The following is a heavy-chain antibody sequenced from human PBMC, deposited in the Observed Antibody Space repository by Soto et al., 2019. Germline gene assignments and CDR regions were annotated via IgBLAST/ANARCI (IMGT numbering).Heavy chain of an antibody. Sequence: PGGSLRLSCAASGFTFSSYSMNWVRQAPGKGLEWVPSISSSSSYIYYADSVKGRFTISRDNAKNSLYLQMNSLRAEDTAVYYCARDLPVFFYCTNGVCSHRGGMDVWGQGTTVTVSS. CDR2: ISSSSSYI. V-gene: IGHV3-21*01. CDR3: ARDLPVFFYCTNGVCSHRGGMDV. CDR1: GFTFSSYS. J-gene: IGHJ6*02. D-gene: IGHD2-8*01.